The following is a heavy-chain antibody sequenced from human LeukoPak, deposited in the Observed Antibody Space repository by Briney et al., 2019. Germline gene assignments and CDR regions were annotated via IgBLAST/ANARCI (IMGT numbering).Heavy chain of an antibody. Sequence: GGSLRLSCAASGFTFNKYAMSWVRQAPGKGLEWVSSLSGSGGDTYYAESVKGRFTISRDNSKNTVYLEMNSLRAEDTAVYYCAKHPYGTRYFDYWGRGTLVTVSS. D-gene: IGHD2-2*01. CDR3: AKHPYGTRYFDY. CDR1: GFTFNKYA. CDR2: LSGSGGDT. J-gene: IGHJ4*02. V-gene: IGHV3-23*01.